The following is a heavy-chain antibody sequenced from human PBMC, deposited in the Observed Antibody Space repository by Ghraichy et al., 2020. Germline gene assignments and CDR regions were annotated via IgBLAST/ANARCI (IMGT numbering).Heavy chain of an antibody. V-gene: IGHV3-74*01. CDR1: GFSISSSW. CDR3: AKPHRSAWNHNWFDS. D-gene: IGHD1-1*01. Sequence: GGSLRLSCEASGFSISSSWMHWVRQVQGKGLEWVSRIDNDGSITNCADSVKGRFTISKDIARNTLHLQMNSLRAEDTGVYFCAKPHRSAWNHNWFDSWGQGTLVTVSS. CDR2: IDNDGSIT. J-gene: IGHJ5*01.